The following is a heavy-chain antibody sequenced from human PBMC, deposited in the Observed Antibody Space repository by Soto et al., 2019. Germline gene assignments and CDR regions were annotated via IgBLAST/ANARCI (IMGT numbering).Heavy chain of an antibody. J-gene: IGHJ3*02. Sequence: ASVKVSCKTSGYTFTDYYTHWVRQAPGQGLEWMGWMNPKSGGAYFAQKFQGRVTLTRDTSIGTAYIEVNSLTSDDTAVYFCTRENIENSYGLYDAFDIWGQRTTVTVSS. D-gene: IGHD5-18*01. V-gene: IGHV1-2*02. CDR1: GYTFTDYY. CDR2: MNPKSGGA. CDR3: TRENIENSYGLYDAFDI.